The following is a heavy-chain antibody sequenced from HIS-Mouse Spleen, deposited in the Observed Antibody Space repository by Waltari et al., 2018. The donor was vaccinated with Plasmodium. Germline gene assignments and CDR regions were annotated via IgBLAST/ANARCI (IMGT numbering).Heavy chain of an antibody. Sequence: QVTLKESGPVLVKPTETLTLTCTVSGFSLSNARMDVSWIRQPPGKALEWLAHIFSNDETSYSTSLKSRLTISKDTSKSQVVLTMTNMDPVDTATYYCARIRRLKYGGNSEVDYWGQGTLVTVSS. CDR3: ARIRRLKYGGNSEVDY. CDR2: IFSNDET. D-gene: IGHD2-21*02. CDR1: GFSLSNARMD. J-gene: IGHJ4*02. V-gene: IGHV2-26*01.